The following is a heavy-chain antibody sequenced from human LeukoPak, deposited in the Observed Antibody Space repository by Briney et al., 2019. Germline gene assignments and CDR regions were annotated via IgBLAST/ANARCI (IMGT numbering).Heavy chain of an antibody. Sequence: PGGSLRLSCAASGFTFSSYSMNWVRQAPGKGLEWVSYISSRSSSIYYADSVRGRFTLSRDNAKNSLYLQMNSLRAEDTAVYYCARVTYGDYLDDYWGQGTLVTVSS. CDR3: ARVTYGDYLDDY. J-gene: IGHJ4*02. CDR2: ISSRSSSI. D-gene: IGHD4-17*01. CDR1: GFTFSSYS. V-gene: IGHV3-48*04.